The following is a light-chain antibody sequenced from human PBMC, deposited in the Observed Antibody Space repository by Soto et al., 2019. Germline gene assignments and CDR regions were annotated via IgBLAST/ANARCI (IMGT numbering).Light chain of an antibody. CDR3: NSYTSGSTLV. J-gene: IGLJ2*01. CDR1: SSDVGGYNY. V-gene: IGLV2-14*01. Sequence: QSVLTPPASVSGSPGQSITISCTATSSDVGGYNYVSWYQQYPGKAPQLMISDVTNRPSGVSNLFSGSKSGNTTSLTISGLQAEDEADYYFNSYTSGSTLVVGGRTK. CDR2: DVT.